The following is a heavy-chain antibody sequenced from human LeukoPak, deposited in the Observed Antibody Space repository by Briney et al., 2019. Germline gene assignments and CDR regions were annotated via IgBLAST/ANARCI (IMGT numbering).Heavy chain of an antibody. CDR2: IYPGDSDT. D-gene: IGHD5-24*01. J-gene: IGHJ6*02. Sequence: GESLKISCKGSGYTFASHWIGWVRQTPEEGLEWMGMIYPGDSDTRYSPSFQGQVTISADRSISTAFLEWSGLKASDTATYYCTRSMVATKPWGLDVWGQGTTVAVTS. CDR3: TRSMVATKPWGLDV. V-gene: IGHV5-51*01. CDR1: GYTFASHW.